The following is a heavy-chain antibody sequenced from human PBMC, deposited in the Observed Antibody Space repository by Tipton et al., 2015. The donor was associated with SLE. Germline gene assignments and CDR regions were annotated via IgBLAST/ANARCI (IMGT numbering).Heavy chain of an antibody. V-gene: IGHV4-59*01. D-gene: IGHD1-14*01. CDR1: GGSISSYY. CDR2: IYYSGST. CDR3: AAQPVASLWYFDL. J-gene: IGHJ2*01. Sequence: TLSLTCTVSGGSISSYYWSWIRQPPGKGQECIGYIYYSGSTNYNPSLKSRVTISVDTSKNQFSLKLSSVTAADTAVYYCAAQPVASLWYFDLWGRGSLVSVSS.